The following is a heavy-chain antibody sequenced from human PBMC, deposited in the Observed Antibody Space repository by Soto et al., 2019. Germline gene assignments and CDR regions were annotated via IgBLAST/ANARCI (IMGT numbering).Heavy chain of an antibody. CDR2: INWNSGSV. CDR3: ASILPPTILTNYRPYLADV. J-gene: IGHJ6*02. CDR1: VITFHDYD. D-gene: IGHD3-9*01. V-gene: IGHV3-9*01. Sequence: GWSLRLSCSASVITFHDYDIHRGRLPPGKGLEWVSGINWNSGSVGCADSVRGRFTISRDNGKNSLYLIMNSLRPEDTALYYCASILPPTILTNYRPYLADVWGQGTTVTVSS.